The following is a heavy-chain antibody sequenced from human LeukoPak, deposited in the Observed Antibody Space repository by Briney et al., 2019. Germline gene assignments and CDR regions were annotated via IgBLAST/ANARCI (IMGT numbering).Heavy chain of an antibody. D-gene: IGHD3-22*01. V-gene: IGHV4-34*01. CDR2: INHSGST. CDR3: AREEMVIPFEY. J-gene: IGHJ4*02. CDR1: GFTFSSYS. Sequence: GSLRLSCAASGFTFSSYSMNWVRQAPGKGLEWIGEINHSGSTNYNPSLKSRDTISVDTSKNQFSLKLSSVTAADTAVYYCAREEMVIPFEYWGQGSLVTVSS.